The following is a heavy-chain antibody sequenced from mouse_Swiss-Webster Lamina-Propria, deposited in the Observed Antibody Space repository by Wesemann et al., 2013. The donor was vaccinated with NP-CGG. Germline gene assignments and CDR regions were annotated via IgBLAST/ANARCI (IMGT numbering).Heavy chain of an antibody. CDR3: ARLWDGNAY. J-gene: IGHJ3*01. D-gene: IGHD4-1*01. V-gene: IGHV5-6*01. CDR1: GFTFSSYG. CDR2: ISSGGSYT. Sequence: GGDLVKPGGSLKLSCAASGFTFSSYGMSWVRQTPDKRLEWVATISSGGSYTYYPDSVKGRFTISRDNAKNTLYLQMSSLKSEDTAMYYCARLWDGNAYWGQGTLVTVSA.